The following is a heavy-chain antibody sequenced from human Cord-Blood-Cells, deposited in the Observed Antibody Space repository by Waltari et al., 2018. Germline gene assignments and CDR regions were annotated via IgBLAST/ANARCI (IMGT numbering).Heavy chain of an antibody. CDR1: GYTFTGYY. V-gene: IGHV1-2*02. D-gene: IGHD5-12*01. Sequence: QVQLVQSGAEVKKPGASVKVSCKAAGYTFTGYYMHWVRQAPGQGLEWMGWINPNSGGTNYAQKFQGRVTMTRDTSISTAYMELSRLRSDDTAVYYCASLSGYDYYYYYYMDVWGKGTTVTVSS. J-gene: IGHJ6*03. CDR3: ASLSGYDYYYYYYMDV. CDR2: INPNSGGT.